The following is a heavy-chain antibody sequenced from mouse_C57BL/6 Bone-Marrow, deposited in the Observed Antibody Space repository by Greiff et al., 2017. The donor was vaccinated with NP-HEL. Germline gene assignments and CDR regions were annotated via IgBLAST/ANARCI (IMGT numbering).Heavy chain of an antibody. CDR1: GYTFTSYW. Sequence: VQLQQPGAELVMPGASVKLSCKASGYTFTSYWMHWVKQRPGQGLEWIGEIDPSDSYTNYNQKFKGKSTLTVDKSSSTAYMQLSSLTSEDSAVYYCARCLLLYYAMDYWGQGTSVTLSS. D-gene: IGHD1-1*01. V-gene: IGHV1-69*01. CDR3: ARCLLLYYAMDY. J-gene: IGHJ4*01. CDR2: IDPSDSYT.